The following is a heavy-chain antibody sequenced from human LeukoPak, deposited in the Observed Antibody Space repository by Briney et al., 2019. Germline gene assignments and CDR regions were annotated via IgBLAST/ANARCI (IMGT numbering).Heavy chain of an antibody. CDR2: IYYSGST. Sequence: PSETLSLTCTVSGGSISSYYWSWIRQPPGKGLEWIGYIYYSGSTNYNPSLKSRVTISVDTSKNQFSLKLSSVTAADTAVYYCARDPAAAGTYWGQGTLVTVSS. CDR3: ARDPAAAGTY. CDR1: GGSISSYY. J-gene: IGHJ4*02. D-gene: IGHD6-13*01. V-gene: IGHV4-59*12.